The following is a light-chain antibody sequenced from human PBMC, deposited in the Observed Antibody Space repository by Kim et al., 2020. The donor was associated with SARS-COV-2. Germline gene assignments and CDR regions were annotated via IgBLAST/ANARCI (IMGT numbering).Light chain of an antibody. CDR2: GAS. J-gene: IGKJ1*01. CDR1: QSLSSNS. Sequence: EIVLTQSPGTLSLSPGERATLSCRASQSLSSNSLAWYQQNPGQAPRLLIYGASSRATGISDRFSGSGSGTDFNLTISRLEPEDFAVYFCQHHVISPRTFGQGTKVDIK. CDR3: QHHVISPRT. V-gene: IGKV3-20*01.